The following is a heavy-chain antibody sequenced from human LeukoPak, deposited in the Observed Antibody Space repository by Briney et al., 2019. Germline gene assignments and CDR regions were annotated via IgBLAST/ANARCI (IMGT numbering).Heavy chain of an antibody. J-gene: IGHJ4*02. CDR3: AREGGYSSSWYDRYYINY. CDR2: IYHSGST. D-gene: IGHD6-13*01. CDR1: GGSISSSNW. Sequence: SGTLSLTCAVSGGSISSSNWWSWVRQPPGKGLEWIGEIYHSGSTNYNASLKSRVTISVDKSKNQFSLMLSSVTAADTAVYYCAREGGYSSSWYDRYYINYWGQGTLVTVSS. V-gene: IGHV4-4*02.